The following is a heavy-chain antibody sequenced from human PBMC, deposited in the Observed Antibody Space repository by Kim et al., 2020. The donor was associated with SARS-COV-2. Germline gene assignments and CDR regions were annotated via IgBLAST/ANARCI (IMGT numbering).Heavy chain of an antibody. Sequence: GGSLRLSCAASAFIFSSYEMNWVRQAPGKGLEWVSYISTGGGTIYYADSVKGRFTISRDNAKNSLYLQMNSLRAEDTAVYYCAREARGLLGRPALFDYWGQGALVTVSS. J-gene: IGHJ4*02. CDR3: AREARGLLGRPALFDY. CDR1: AFIFSSYE. D-gene: IGHD2-2*01. V-gene: IGHV3-48*03. CDR2: ISTGGGTI.